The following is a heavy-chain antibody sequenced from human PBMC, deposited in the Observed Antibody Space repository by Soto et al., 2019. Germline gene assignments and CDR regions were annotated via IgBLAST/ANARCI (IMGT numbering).Heavy chain of an antibody. Sequence: GASVKVSCKASGGTFSSYAISWVRQAPGQGLEWMGGIIPIFGTANYAQKFQGRVTITADESTSTAYMELSSLRSEDTAMYYCARRPVVAATSGMDVWGQGTTVTVSS. CDR2: IIPIFGTA. J-gene: IGHJ6*02. CDR3: ARRPVVAATSGMDV. D-gene: IGHD2-15*01. CDR1: GGTFSSYA. V-gene: IGHV1-69*13.